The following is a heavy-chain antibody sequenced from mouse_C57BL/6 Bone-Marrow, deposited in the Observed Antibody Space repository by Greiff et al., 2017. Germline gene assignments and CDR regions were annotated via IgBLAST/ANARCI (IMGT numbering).Heavy chain of an antibody. CDR3: TTWYGSSY. CDR1: GFNIKDDY. J-gene: IGHJ3*01. V-gene: IGHV14-4*01. Sequence: EVKLMESGAELVGPGASVKLSCTASGFNIKDDYMHWVKQRPEQGLEWIGWIDPENGDTEYASKFQGKATITADTSSNTAYLQLSSLTSEDTAVYYCTTWYGSSYGGQGTLVTVSA. D-gene: IGHD1-1*01. CDR2: IDPENGDT.